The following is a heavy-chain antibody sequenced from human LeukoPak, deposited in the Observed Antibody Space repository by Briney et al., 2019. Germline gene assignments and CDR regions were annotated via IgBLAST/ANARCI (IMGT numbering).Heavy chain of an antibody. CDR3: ARQEYCSGASCYTWFDP. CDR1: GYSINNYW. D-gene: IGHD2-15*01. V-gene: IGHV5-51*01. Sequence: GESLKISCKGSGYSINNYWIAWVRQMPGKGLEWMGIISPADSDIRYSPSFQGQVTISADKSISTAYLQWNSLKASDTAMYYCARQEYCSGASCYTWFDPWGQGTLVTVSS. J-gene: IGHJ5*02. CDR2: ISPADSDI.